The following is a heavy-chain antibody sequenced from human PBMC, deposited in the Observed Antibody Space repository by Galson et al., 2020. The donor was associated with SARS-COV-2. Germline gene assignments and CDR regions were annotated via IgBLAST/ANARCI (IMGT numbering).Heavy chain of an antibody. J-gene: IGHJ4*02. D-gene: IGHD6-19*01. CDR1: GGSITSCTYY. Sequence: SETLSLTCTVSGGSITSCTYYWIWIRQPAGKGLEYVGRLYINTNTNYNPTLKSRVTIAIYTSKNQFSLKVRSMTAADTAVYYCARGGSGRNYYYDYWGQGTLVTVSS. CDR3: ARGGSGRNYYYDY. V-gene: IGHV4-61*02. CDR2: LYINTNT.